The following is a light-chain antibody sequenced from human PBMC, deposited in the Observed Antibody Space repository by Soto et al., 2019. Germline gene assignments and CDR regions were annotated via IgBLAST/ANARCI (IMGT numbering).Light chain of an antibody. V-gene: IGKV3-20*01. Sequence: EILMTQSPATPSFSPGERATPSCRASQSVSSYLAWYQQKPGQAPRLLIYGVSSRASGIPDRFFGSGSGTDFTLTINRLEPEDFAVYYCQQYANSPITFGQGTRLEIK. J-gene: IGKJ5*01. CDR2: GVS. CDR3: QQYANSPIT. CDR1: QSVSSY.